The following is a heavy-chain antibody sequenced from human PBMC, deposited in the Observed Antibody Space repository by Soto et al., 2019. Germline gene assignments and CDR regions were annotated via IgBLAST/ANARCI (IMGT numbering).Heavy chain of an antibody. D-gene: IGHD3-9*01. CDR1: GGTFSSYT. CDR3: AREKQYDDILTGYSYYFDY. V-gene: IGHV1-69*08. J-gene: IGHJ4*02. Sequence: QVQLVQSGAEVKKPGSSVKVSCKASGGTFSSYTISWVRQAPGQGLEWMGRIIPILGIANYAQKFQGRVTITADKSTSTAYMELSSLRSEDTAVYYCAREKQYDDILTGYSYYFDYWGQGTLVTVSS. CDR2: IIPILGIA.